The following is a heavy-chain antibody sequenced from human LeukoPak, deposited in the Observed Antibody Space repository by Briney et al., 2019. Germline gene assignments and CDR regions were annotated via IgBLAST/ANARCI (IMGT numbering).Heavy chain of an antibody. Sequence: GGSLRLSCAASGFTFSSYAMSWVRQAPGKGLEWGSAISGSGGSTYYADSVKGRFTISRDNSKNTLYLQMNSLRAEDTAVYYCAKDGEPDNYDFWSGYSVWGQGTLVTVSS. CDR1: GFTFSSYA. D-gene: IGHD3-3*01. V-gene: IGHV3-23*01. J-gene: IGHJ4*02. CDR3: AKDGEPDNYDFWSGYSV. CDR2: ISGSGGST.